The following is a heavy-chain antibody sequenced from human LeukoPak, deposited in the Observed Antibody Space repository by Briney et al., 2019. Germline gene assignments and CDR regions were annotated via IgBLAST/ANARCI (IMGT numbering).Heavy chain of an antibody. V-gene: IGHV4-59*01. Sequence: NPSETLPLTRTVSGGSISSYYWSWIRQPPGKGLEWIGYIFYSGSTNYNPSLKSRVTISVDTSKNQFSLKLSSVTAADTAVYYCARYLRGTDAFHIWGQGTMVTVSS. CDR3: ARYLRGTDAFHI. J-gene: IGHJ3*02. D-gene: IGHD3-16*01. CDR2: IFYSGST. CDR1: GGSISSYY.